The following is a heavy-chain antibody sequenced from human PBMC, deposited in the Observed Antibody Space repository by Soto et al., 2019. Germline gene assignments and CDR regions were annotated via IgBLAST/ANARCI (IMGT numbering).Heavy chain of an antibody. CDR3: ARRPLNKSLDY. CDR1: GDSISGNNYY. Sequence: SXTRSLTCDVSGDSISGNNYYWGWVCQPPGKGLEWIGXIHNSXATYHNTSLKXXVTISADXXINPLSLKVSSVTPADTGVYYCARRPLNKSLDYCGQGTLVTVSS. CDR2: IHNSXAT. J-gene: IGHJ4*02. V-gene: IGHV4-39*01.